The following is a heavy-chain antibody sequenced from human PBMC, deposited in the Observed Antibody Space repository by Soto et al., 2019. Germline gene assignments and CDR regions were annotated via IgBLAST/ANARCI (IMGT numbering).Heavy chain of an antibody. V-gene: IGHV3-74*01. Sequence: GGSLRLSCAASGFTFSSYWMHWVRQAPGKGLVWVSRINNDGGITSYADSVKGRFTISRDNAKNTLYLQMNSLRAEDTAVYYCVRGGYYGSVDYWGQGTLVTVSS. CDR3: VRGGYYGSVDY. D-gene: IGHD3-10*01. CDR2: INNDGGIT. CDR1: GFTFSSYW. J-gene: IGHJ4*02.